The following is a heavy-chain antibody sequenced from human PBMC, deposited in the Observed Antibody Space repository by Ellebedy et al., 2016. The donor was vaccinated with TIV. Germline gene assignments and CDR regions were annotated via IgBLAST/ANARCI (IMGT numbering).Heavy chain of an antibody. J-gene: IGHJ4*02. Sequence: AASVQVSCKASGYTFSDYYIEWVRQAPGQGLEWMGIINPSGGTTTYAQNLQGRVTMTRDPSTSTVYMELTSLRSEDTAMYYCARDTGRIAAAGLDFWGQGTLVTVSS. CDR2: INPSGGTT. CDR1: GYTFSDYY. V-gene: IGHV1-46*04. D-gene: IGHD6-25*01. CDR3: ARDTGRIAAAGLDF.